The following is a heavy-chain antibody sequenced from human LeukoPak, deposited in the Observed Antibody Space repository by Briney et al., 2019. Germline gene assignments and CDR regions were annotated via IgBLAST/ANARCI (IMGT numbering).Heavy chain of an antibody. J-gene: IGHJ4*02. D-gene: IGHD4-17*01. Sequence: GSSVKVSCKAPGGTFSSYAISWVRQAPGQGLEWMGGIIPIFGTANYAQKFQGRVTITTDESTSTAYMELSSLRSEDTAVYYCARDPQVDIDYGDPWGNYWGQGTLVTVSS. CDR1: GGTFSSYA. CDR2: IIPIFGTA. V-gene: IGHV1-69*05. CDR3: ARDPQVDIDYGDPWGNY.